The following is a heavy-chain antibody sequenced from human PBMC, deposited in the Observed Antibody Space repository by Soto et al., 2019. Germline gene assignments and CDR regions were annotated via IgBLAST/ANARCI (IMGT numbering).Heavy chain of an antibody. V-gene: IGHV3-23*01. CDR3: NTYYYDSSGYFDY. D-gene: IGHD3-22*01. CDR1: GFTFSSYA. Sequence: GGSLRLSCAASGFTFSSYAMSWVRQAPGKGLEWVSAISGSGGSTYYADSVKGRFTISRDNSKNTLYLQMNSLRAEDTAVYYCNTYYYDSSGYFDYWGQGTRVTVSS. CDR2: ISGSGGST. J-gene: IGHJ4*02.